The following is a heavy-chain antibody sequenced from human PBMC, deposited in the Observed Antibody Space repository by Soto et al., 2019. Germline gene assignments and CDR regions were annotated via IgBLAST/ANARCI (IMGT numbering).Heavy chain of an antibody. CDR1: GYTFTSYY. CDR2: INSSGGST. CDR3: ATWGYSSFTRPDYYYYMDV. Sequence: ASVKVSCKASGYTFTSYYMHWVRQAPGQGLEWMGIINSSGGSTSYAQKFQGRVTMTRDTSTSTVYMELSSLRSEDTAVYYCATWGYSSFTRPDYYYYMDVWGKGTTVTVSS. D-gene: IGHD6-13*01. V-gene: IGHV1-46*01. J-gene: IGHJ6*03.